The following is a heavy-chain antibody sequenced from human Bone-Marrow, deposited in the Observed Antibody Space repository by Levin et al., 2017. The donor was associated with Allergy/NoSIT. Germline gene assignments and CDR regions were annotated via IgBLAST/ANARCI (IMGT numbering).Heavy chain of an antibody. J-gene: IGHJ5*02. V-gene: IGHV3-30-3*01. CDR1: GFTFSNYD. D-gene: IGHD3-10*01. Sequence: PGGSLRLSCAASGFTFSNYDMHWVRQAPGKGLDWVTLTSYDGFEKYYADSVKGRFTISRDNSKNSLYLQMDSLRPEDTAVYYCARSFGSEFWGRLLGSWGQGTLVTVSS. CDR3: ARSFGSEFWGRLLGS. CDR2: TSYDGFEK.